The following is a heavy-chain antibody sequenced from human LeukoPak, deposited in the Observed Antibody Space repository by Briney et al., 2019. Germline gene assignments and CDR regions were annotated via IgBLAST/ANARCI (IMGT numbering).Heavy chain of an antibody. V-gene: IGHV4-59*01. CDR2: IYCSGST. D-gene: IGHD3-3*01. CDR3: ARDGADFWSGYYTPWYFDY. J-gene: IGHJ4*02. CDR1: GASISSSS. Sequence: SETLSLTCTISGASISSSSWSWIRQPPGKGLEWIGYIYCSGSTNYNPSLKSRVTISVDTSKNQFSLKLSSVTAADTAVYYCARDGADFWSGYYTPWYFDYWGQGTLVTVSS.